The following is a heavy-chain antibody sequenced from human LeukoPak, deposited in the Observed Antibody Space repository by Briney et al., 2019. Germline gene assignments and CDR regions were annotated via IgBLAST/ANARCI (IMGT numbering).Heavy chain of an antibody. CDR3: AKVMGACDSSGLYDAIDI. Sequence: PGGSLRLSCEASGLTFSNFAMSWVRQAPGKGLEWVSAISGSGVGTYYADSVKGRFTISRDNYKNTVYLQMNSLRVDDTAVYYCAKVMGACDSSGLYDAIDIWGQGTMVTVSS. D-gene: IGHD3-22*01. V-gene: IGHV3-23*01. J-gene: IGHJ3*02. CDR1: GLTFSNFA. CDR2: ISGSGVGT.